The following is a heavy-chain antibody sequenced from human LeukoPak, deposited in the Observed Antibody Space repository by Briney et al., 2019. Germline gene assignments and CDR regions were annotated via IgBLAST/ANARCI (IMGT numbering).Heavy chain of an antibody. Sequence: ASVKVSCKASGYTFTGYYMHWVRQAPGQGLEWMGWINPNSGGTNYAQKFQGRVAMTGDMSTSTVYMELSSLRSEDTAVYYCASGDAFDIWGQGTMVTVSS. V-gene: IGHV1-2*02. CDR1: GYTFTGYY. CDR3: ASGDAFDI. J-gene: IGHJ3*02. CDR2: INPNSGGT.